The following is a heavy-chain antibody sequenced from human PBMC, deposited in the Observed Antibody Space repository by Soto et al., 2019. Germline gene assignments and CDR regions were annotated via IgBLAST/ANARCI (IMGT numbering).Heavy chain of an antibody. CDR1: GYSISSSNW. CDR3: ARMNGVVTMVRGVISYWFDP. Sequence: SETLSLTCAVSGYSISSSNWWGWIRQPPGKGLEWIGYIYYSGSTYYNPSLKSRVTMSVDTSKNQFSLKLSSVTAVDTAVYYCARMNGVVTMVRGVISYWFDPWGQGTLVTVSS. CDR2: IYYSGST. V-gene: IGHV4-28*01. D-gene: IGHD3-10*01. J-gene: IGHJ5*02.